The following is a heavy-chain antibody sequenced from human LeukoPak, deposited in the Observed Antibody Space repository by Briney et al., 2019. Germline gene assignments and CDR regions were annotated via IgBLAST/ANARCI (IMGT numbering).Heavy chain of an antibody. V-gene: IGHV4-59*12. D-gene: IGHD3-16*01. J-gene: IGHJ4*02. Sequence: PSETLSLTCAVYGGSFSGYYWSWIRQPPGKGLEWIGYIYYSGSTNYNPSLKSRVTMSVDASKNQFSLKLSSVTAADTAVYYCARVGDYALKDWGQGTLVTVSS. CDR1: GGSFSGYY. CDR2: IYYSGST. CDR3: ARVGDYALKD.